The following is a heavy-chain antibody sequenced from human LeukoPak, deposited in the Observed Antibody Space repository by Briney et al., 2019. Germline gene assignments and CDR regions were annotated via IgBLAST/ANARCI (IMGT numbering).Heavy chain of an antibody. J-gene: IGHJ4*02. CDR1: GGSISSYY. Sequence: PSETLSLTCTVSGGSISSYYWSWIGQPPGKGLGWIGYIYYSGSTNYNPSLKSRVTISVDTSKNQFSLKLSSVTAADTAVYYCARASYQVAAGLFDYWGQGTLVTVSS. V-gene: IGHV4-59*01. CDR3: ARASYQVAAGLFDY. D-gene: IGHD6-13*01. CDR2: IYYSGST.